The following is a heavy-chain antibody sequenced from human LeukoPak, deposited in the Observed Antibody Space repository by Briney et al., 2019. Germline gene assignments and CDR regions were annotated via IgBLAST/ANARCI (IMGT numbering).Heavy chain of an antibody. CDR1: GFTFSSYA. CDR3: TTTYYYDSSGYYYVY. J-gene: IGHJ4*02. D-gene: IGHD3-22*01. V-gene: IGHV3-15*01. Sequence: GGSLRLSCAASGFTFSSYAMHWVRQAPGKGLEWVGRIKSKTDGGTTDYAAPVKGRFTISRDDSKNTLYLQMNSLKTEDTAVYYCTTTYYYDSSGYYYVYWGQGTLVTVSS. CDR2: IKSKTDGGTT.